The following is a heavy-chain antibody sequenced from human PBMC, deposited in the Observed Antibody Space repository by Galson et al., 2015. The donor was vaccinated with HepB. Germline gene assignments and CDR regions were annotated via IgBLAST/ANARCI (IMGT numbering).Heavy chain of an antibody. V-gene: IGHV3-23*01. CDR2: ISGSGGST. Sequence: SLRLSCADSRFTFDYAMSWVRQAPGKGLEWVSAISGSGGSTHYADSVKGRFTISRDNSKNTLCLQMNSLRAEDTAVYFCAKDIASAGYYYYGMDVWGQGTTVTVSS. D-gene: IGHD6-13*01. J-gene: IGHJ6*02. CDR3: AKDIASAGYYYYGMDV. CDR1: RFTFDYA.